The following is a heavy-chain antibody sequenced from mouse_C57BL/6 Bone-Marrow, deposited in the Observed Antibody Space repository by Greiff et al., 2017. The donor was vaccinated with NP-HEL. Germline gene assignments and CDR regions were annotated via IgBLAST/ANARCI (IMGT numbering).Heavy chain of an antibody. D-gene: IGHD4-1*01. CDR3: ARSWDAMDY. CDR2: IDPSDSYT. J-gene: IGHJ4*01. CDR1: GYTFTSYW. Sequence: QVQLQQPGAELVMPGASVKLSCKASGYTFTSYWMHWVKQRPGQGLEWIGEIDPSDSYTNYNQKFKGKSTLTVDKSSSTAYMQLSSLTSEDSAVYYGARSWDAMDYWGKGTSATVSS. V-gene: IGHV1-69*01.